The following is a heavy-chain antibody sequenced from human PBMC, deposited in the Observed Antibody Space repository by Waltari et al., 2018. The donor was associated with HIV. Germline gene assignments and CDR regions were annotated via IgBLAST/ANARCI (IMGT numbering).Heavy chain of an antibody. CDR3: ASDLTYYYDTSGYRDAFDI. D-gene: IGHD3-22*01. V-gene: IGHV4-34*01. J-gene: IGHJ3*02. CDR2: INHSGRT. Sequence: QVQLQQWGAGLLKPSETLSLTCAVYGGAFSGYYWSWIRQSPGKGLEWIGEINHSGRTSNNPSLKSRVTISVDTSKNQFSLKLYSVTAANTAVYYCASDLTYYYDTSGYRDAFDIWGQGTMVTVSS. CDR1: GGAFSGYY.